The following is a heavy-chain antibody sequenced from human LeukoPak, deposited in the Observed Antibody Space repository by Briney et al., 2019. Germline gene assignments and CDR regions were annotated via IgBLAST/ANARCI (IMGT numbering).Heavy chain of an antibody. J-gene: IGHJ6*02. CDR2: IYYSGST. CDR1: GGSISSGDYY. V-gene: IGHV4-30-4*01. CDR3: ARDRIVVVPAASNYYYGMDV. D-gene: IGHD2-2*01. Sequence: SQTLSLTCTVSGGSISSGDYYWSWIRQPPGKGLEWIGYIYYSGSTYYNPSLKSRVTISVDTSKNQFSLKLSSVTAADAAVYYCARDRIVVVPAASNYYYGMDVWGQGTAVTVSS.